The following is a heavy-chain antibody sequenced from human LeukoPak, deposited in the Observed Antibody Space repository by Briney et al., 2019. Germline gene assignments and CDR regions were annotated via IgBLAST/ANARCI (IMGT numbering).Heavy chain of an antibody. J-gene: IGHJ4*02. Sequence: PGGSLRLSCAASGFTFSSYAISWVRQAPGKGLEWVSAISGSGGSTYYADSVKGRFTISRDNSKNTLYLQMNSLRAEDTAVYYRAKGQGELLRAPPDYWGQGTLVTVSS. CDR2: ISGSGGST. CDR3: AKGQGELLRAPPDY. CDR1: GFTFSSYA. V-gene: IGHV3-23*01. D-gene: IGHD1-26*01.